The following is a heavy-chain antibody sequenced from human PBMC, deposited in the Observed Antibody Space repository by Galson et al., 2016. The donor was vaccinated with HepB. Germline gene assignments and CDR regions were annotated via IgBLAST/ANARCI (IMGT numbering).Heavy chain of an antibody. Sequence: SLRLSCAASGFTFSSYAMHWVRQAPGKGLEYVSAISSNGVNTYYADSVKGRFTISRDNSKNTLYLQMSTLRAEDTAVYYCVKDERHGGTPWGQGTLVTVSS. CDR3: VKDERHGGTP. V-gene: IGHV3-64D*09. D-gene: IGHD2-15*01. CDR1: GFTFSSYA. J-gene: IGHJ5*02. CDR2: ISSNGVNT.